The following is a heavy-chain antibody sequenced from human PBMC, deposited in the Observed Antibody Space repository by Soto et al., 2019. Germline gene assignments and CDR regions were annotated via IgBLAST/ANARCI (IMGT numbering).Heavy chain of an antibody. CDR2: IIPILGIA. Sequence: QVQLVQSGAEVKKPGSSVKVSCKASGGTFSSYTISWVRQAPGQGLEWMGRIIPILGIANYAQKFQGRVTMTADKSTNTAYMELSSLRSEDTAVYYCAREGDGYNYHYWGQGTLVTVSS. V-gene: IGHV1-69*08. CDR1: GGTFSSYT. CDR3: AREGDGYNYHY. D-gene: IGHD5-12*01. J-gene: IGHJ4*02.